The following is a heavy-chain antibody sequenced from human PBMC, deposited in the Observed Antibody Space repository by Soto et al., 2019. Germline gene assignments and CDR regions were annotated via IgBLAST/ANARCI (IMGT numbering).Heavy chain of an antibody. CDR2: IDHGGSA. CDR1: GGSLNGFQ. V-gene: IGHV4-34*01. CDR3: AREVPGTDYYYMDV. D-gene: IGHD3-10*01. J-gene: IGHJ6*03. Sequence: QVQLQQWGAGLVRPSETLFLTCAVYGGSLNGFQWSWIRQAPGKRLEWIGQIDHGGSANYNPSLKSRVILSVDSSKSQLSLTVTSVTAADSAVYYCAREVPGTDYYYMDVWGKGTTVTVSS.